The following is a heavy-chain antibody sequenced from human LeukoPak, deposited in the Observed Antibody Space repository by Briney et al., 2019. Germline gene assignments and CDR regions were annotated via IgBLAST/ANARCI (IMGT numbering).Heavy chain of an antibody. D-gene: IGHD3-22*01. Sequence: GGSLRLSCAASGFTFSSYGMHWVRQAPGKGLEWLAVIWYDGSNKYYADSVKGRFTISRDNSKNTLYLQMNSLRAEDTAVYYCARTSTDSSLGHLQHWGQGTLVTVSS. V-gene: IGHV3-33*01. CDR1: GFTFSSYG. J-gene: IGHJ1*01. CDR3: ARTSTDSSLGHLQH. CDR2: IWYDGSNK.